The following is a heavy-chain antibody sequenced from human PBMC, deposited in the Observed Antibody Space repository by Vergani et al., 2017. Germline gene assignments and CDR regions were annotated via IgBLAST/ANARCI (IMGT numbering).Heavy chain of an antibody. Sequence: GRSLRLSCAASGFTFSNFGMHWIRQAPGKGLEWLAYIGKDGINTRYRDAVKGRFTVSRDNSKDILYLQMDSLRSEDTALYYCAKYLRDSTDGLPDSWGPGTLVIVSS. CDR3: AKYLRDSTDGLPDS. V-gene: IGHV3-30*02. CDR1: GFTFSNFG. D-gene: IGHD2-21*02. J-gene: IGHJ4*02. CDR2: IGKDGINT.